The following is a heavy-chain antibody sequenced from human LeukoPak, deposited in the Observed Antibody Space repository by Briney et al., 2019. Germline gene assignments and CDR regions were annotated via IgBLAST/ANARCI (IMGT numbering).Heavy chain of an antibody. V-gene: IGHV3-7*05. CDR3: AKNYESGRGVPYGMDV. CDR1: TFTLNNYW. CDR2: IKQDGSEK. J-gene: IGHJ6*02. Sequence: GGSLRLSCTASTFTLNNYWMSWVRQAPGKGLEWVANIKQDGSEKYYVDSVKGRFTISRDNSKNTLYLQMSSLRGEDTAVYYCAKNYESGRGVPYGMDVWGQGTTVTVSS. D-gene: IGHD3-10*01.